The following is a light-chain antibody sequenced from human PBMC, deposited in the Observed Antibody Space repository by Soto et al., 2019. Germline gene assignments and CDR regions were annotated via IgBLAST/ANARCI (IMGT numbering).Light chain of an antibody. CDR2: DAS. Sequence: DIQMTQSHTTLSASVGDRVTITCRASQSISSWLAWYQQKPGKAPKLLIYDASSLESGVPSRFSGSGSGTEFTLTISSLQPDDFATYYCQQYNSYPLTFGGGTKVEIK. CDR3: QQYNSYPLT. CDR1: QSISSW. V-gene: IGKV1-5*01. J-gene: IGKJ4*01.